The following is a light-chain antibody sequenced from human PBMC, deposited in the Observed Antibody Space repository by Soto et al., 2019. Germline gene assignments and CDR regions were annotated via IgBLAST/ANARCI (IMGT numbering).Light chain of an antibody. J-gene: IGLJ2*01. Sequence: QSALTQPASVSGSPGQSITISCTGTSSDVGGYNYVSWYQQHPGKAPKLMIYDVSNRTSGLSNRFSGSKSGNTASLTISGLQAEDEADYYCSSYTSSSTLLVFGGGTKLTVL. CDR2: DVS. V-gene: IGLV2-14*03. CDR1: SSDVGGYNY. CDR3: SSYTSSSTLLV.